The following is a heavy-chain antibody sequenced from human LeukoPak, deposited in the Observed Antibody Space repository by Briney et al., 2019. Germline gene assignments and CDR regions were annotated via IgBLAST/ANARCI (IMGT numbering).Heavy chain of an antibody. Sequence: GGSLRLSCAASGFTFSSYSMNWVPQAPGKGLEWVSSISSSSSYIYYADSVKGRFTISRDNAKNSLYLQMNSLRAEDTAVYYCARDRSVTGTGDYWGQGTLVTVSS. CDR3: ARDRSVTGTGDY. CDR2: ISSSSSYI. J-gene: IGHJ4*02. D-gene: IGHD1-20*01. CDR1: GFTFSSYS. V-gene: IGHV3-21*01.